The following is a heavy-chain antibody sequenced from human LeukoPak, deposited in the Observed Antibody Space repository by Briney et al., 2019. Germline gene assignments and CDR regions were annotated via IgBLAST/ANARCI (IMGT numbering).Heavy chain of an antibody. CDR3: AKKGESLDYYYMDV. D-gene: IGHD3-10*01. CDR1: GFTFTNYA. CDR2: IAGNDAST. Sequence: PGGSLRLSCTASGFTFTNYAMSWVRQAQGKGLEWVSAIAGNDASTFYASFVKGRFTISRDNSKNTLSLQMNSLRAEDTAIYYCAKKGESLDYYYMDVWGQGTTVTVSS. J-gene: IGHJ6*02. V-gene: IGHV3-23*01.